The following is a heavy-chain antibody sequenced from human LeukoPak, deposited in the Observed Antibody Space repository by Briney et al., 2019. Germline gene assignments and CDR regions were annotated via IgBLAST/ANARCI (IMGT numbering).Heavy chain of an antibody. J-gene: IGHJ4*02. D-gene: IGHD6-13*01. CDR1: GGSISNYY. CDR3: AQTTSSWT. CDR2: IYRSGST. Sequence: SETLSLTCTVSGGSISNYYWSWIRQPPGKGLEWLGYIYRSGSTNYNPSLKSRVTISVDTSKNQFSLRLSSVTAADTAIYYCAQTTSSWTWGQGTLVTVSS. V-gene: IGHV4-59*08.